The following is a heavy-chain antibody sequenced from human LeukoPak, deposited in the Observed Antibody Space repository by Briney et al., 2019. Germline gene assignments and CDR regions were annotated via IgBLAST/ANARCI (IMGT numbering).Heavy chain of an antibody. Sequence: AAVKVSCKASGYTFTGYYMHWVRQAPGQGLEWMGWINPNSGVTKYAQKFQGRVTMTRDTSISTAYLELNRLSSDDSAVFYCARQADNNWFDSWGQGTFATASS. V-gene: IGHV1-2*02. J-gene: IGHJ5*01. CDR1: GYTFTGYY. D-gene: IGHD2-15*01. CDR3: ARQADNNWFDS. CDR2: INPNSGVT.